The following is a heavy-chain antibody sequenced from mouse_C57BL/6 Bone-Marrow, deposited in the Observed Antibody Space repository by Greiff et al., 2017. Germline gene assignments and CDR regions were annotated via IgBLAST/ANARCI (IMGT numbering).Heavy chain of an antibody. CDR2: IDPSDSET. V-gene: IGHV1-52*01. CDR1: GYTFTSYW. D-gene: IGHD1-1*01. Sequence: QVQLQQPGAELVRPGSSVKLSCKASGYTFTSYWMHWVKQRPIQGLEWIGNIDPSDSETHYNQKLKDKATLTVEKSSSTAYMQLSSLTSEDSAVYYCSRPIYYYCSIWFAYWGQGTLVTVSA. CDR3: SRPIYYYCSIWFAY. J-gene: IGHJ3*01.